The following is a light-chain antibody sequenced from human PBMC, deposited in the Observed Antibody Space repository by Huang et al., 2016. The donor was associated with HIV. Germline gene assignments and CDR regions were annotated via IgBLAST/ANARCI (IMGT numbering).Light chain of an antibody. J-gene: IGKJ2*01. CDR1: QSLLYNSHNKNY. Sequence: DIVMTQSPDSLAVSLGERATINCKPSQSLLYNSHNKNYLAWYQQKPGQPPNLLIYWASSRKSGVPDRFSGSGSETDFTLTISSLQAEDVAVYYCQQHYSSPPTFGQGTKLESK. V-gene: IGKV4-1*01. CDR3: QQHYSSPPT. CDR2: WAS.